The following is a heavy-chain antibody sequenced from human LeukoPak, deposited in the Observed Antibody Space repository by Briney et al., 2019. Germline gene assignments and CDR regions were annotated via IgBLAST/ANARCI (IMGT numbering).Heavy chain of an antibody. D-gene: IGHD2-21*02. CDR1: GGSISSYY. CDR3: ARDLYCGGDCYSGLFDY. V-gene: IGHV4-39*07. J-gene: IGHJ4*02. Sequence: SETLSPTCTVSGGSISSYYWGWIRQPPGKGLEWIGSIYYSGSTYYNPSLKSRVTISVDTSKNQFSLKLSSVTAADTAVYYCARDLYCGGDCYSGLFDYWGQGTLVTVSS. CDR2: IYYSGST.